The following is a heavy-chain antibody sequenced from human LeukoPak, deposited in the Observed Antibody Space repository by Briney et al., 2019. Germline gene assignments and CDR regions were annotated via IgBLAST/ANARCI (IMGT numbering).Heavy chain of an antibody. CDR2: IHDSGDT. J-gene: IGHJ4*02. Sequence: PSETLSLRCTVSGDSISTYYWSWIRQPPGKGLEWIAYIHDSGDTNYNPSLKSRVTMSVDTSKNQFSLNLSSVTAADTAVYHCARGYCSGGSCYTFDYWGQGTLVTVSS. D-gene: IGHD2-15*01. V-gene: IGHV4-59*12. CDR1: GDSISTYY. CDR3: ARGYCSGGSCYTFDY.